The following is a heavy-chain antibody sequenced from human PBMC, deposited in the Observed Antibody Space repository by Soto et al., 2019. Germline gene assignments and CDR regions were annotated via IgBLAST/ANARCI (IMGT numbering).Heavy chain of an antibody. D-gene: IGHD1-1*01. J-gene: IGHJ4*02. CDR3: ARLPGIVAPGTVFLDN. CDR2: IYPGDSDT. CDR1: GYRFTSSW. Sequence: GESLKISCKASGYRFTSSWIGWVRQMPGKGLEWMGIIYPGDSDTRYRPSFQGQVTISADKSSSTAYLQWNSLQASDTAMYYCARLPGIVAPGTVFLDNWGQGTMVTVSS. V-gene: IGHV5-51*01.